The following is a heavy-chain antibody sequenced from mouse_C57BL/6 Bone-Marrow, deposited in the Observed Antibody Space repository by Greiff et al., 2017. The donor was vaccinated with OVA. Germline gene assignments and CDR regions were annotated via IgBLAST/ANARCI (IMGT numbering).Heavy chain of an antibody. CDR1: GFTFSDYG. D-gene: IGHD2-4*01. Sequence: EVQVVESGGGLVKPGGSLKLSCAASGFTFSDYGMHWVRQAPEKGLEWVAYISSSSSTIYYADTVKGRFTISRDNAKNTLFLQMTSLRSEDTAMYYCARGIRAWFAYWGQGTLVTVSA. CDR3: ARGIRAWFAY. CDR2: ISSSSSTI. J-gene: IGHJ3*01. V-gene: IGHV5-17*01.